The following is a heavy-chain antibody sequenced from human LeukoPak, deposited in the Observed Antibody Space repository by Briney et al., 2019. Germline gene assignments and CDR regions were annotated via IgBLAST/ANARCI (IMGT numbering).Heavy chain of an antibody. CDR3: ARDGGGGPFDY. CDR1: GFTFSSYS. J-gene: IGHJ4*02. CDR2: ISSSSSII. Sequence: GGSLRLSCAASGFTFSSYSMNWVRQAPGKGLEWVSYISSSSSIIYYADSVKGRFTISRDNAKNSLYLQMNSLRAEDTAVYYCARDGGGGPFDYWGQGTLATVSS. V-gene: IGHV3-48*01. D-gene: IGHD3-3*01.